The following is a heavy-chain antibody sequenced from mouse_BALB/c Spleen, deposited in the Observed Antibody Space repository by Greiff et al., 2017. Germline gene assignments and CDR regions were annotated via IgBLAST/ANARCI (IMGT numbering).Heavy chain of an antibody. D-gene: IGHD3-2*02. V-gene: IGHV1-14*01. J-gene: IGHJ1*01. CDR2: INPYNDGT. Sequence: EVKLMESGPELVKPGASVKMSCKASGYTFTSYVMHWVKQKPGQGLEWIGYINPYNDGTKYNEKFKGKATLTSDKSSSTAYMELSSLTSEDSAVYYCARGDSGAHWYFDVWGAGTTVTVSS. CDR1: GYTFTSYV. CDR3: ARGDSGAHWYFDV.